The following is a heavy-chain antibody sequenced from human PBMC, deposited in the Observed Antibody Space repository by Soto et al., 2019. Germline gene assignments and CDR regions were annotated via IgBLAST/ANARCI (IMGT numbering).Heavy chain of an antibody. Sequence: GGSLRLSCAASGFTFSSYGMHGVRQAPGKGLEWVAVISYDGTNKYYADSVKGRFTISRDNSKNTLYLQMNSLRAEDTAVYYCAKDPHGVVCGGGSCYSMAFDFWGQGTLVTVSS. V-gene: IGHV3-30*18. J-gene: IGHJ4*02. CDR2: ISYDGTNK. D-gene: IGHD2-15*01. CDR1: GFTFSSYG. CDR3: AKDPHGVVCGGGSCYSMAFDF.